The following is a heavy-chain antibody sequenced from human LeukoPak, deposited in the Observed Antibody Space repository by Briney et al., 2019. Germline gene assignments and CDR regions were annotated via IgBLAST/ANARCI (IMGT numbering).Heavy chain of an antibody. CDR1: GGSISSGDYY. Sequence: PSETLSLTCTVSGGSISSGDYYWSWIRQPPGKGLEWIGYIYYSGSTYYNPSLKSRVTISVDTSKNQFSPKLSSVTAADTAVYYCARDTYYYDSSGYPNNWFDPWGQGTLVTVSS. D-gene: IGHD3-22*01. CDR3: ARDTYYYDSSGYPNNWFDP. V-gene: IGHV4-30-4*01. J-gene: IGHJ5*02. CDR2: IYYSGST.